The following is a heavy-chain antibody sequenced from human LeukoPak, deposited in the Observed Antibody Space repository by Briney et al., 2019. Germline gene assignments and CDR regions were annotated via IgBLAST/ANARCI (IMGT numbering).Heavy chain of an antibody. Sequence: SETLSLTCTVPGGSISSSSYYWGWIRQPPGKGLEWVGSVYYSGSTYYNPSLKSRVTISVDTSKNQFSLKLSSVTAADTAVYYCARASLLWFGEGRWFDPWGQGTLVTVSS. J-gene: IGHJ5*02. V-gene: IGHV4-39*01. D-gene: IGHD3-10*01. CDR3: ARASLLWFGEGRWFDP. CDR2: VYYSGST. CDR1: GGSISSSSYY.